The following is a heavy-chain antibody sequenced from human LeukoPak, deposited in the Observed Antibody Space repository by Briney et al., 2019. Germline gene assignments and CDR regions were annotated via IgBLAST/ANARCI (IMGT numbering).Heavy chain of an antibody. CDR2: VYYSGST. D-gene: IGHD1-7*01. CDR1: GGSFRSDSYY. V-gene: IGHV4-61*01. J-gene: IGHJ4*02. Sequence: PSETLSLTCTVSGGSFRSDSYYWSWIRQPPGKGLEWIGYVYYSGSTNYNPSLKSRATISVDTSKNQFSLKLTSMTAADTAFYYCVRDRELHYWGQGILVTVSS. CDR3: VRDRELHY.